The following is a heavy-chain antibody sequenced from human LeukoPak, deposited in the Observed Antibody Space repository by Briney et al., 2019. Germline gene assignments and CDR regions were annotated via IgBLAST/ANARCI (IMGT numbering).Heavy chain of an antibody. V-gene: IGHV3-53*01. CDR3: ATRGA. J-gene: IGHJ5*02. CDR2: IFTGSLDGTT. Sequence: TGGSLRLSCAATGFGVTTDFMTWVRQAPGKGLEWLAIIFTGSLDGTTAHADSVKGRFTISRDNSANTLYLQMDSLRTEDTAIYYCATRGACGPGTLVTVSS. CDR1: GFGVTTDF.